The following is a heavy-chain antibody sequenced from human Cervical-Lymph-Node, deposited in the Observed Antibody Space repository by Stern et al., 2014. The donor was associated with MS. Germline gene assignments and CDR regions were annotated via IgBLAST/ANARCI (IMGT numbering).Heavy chain of an antibody. J-gene: IGHJ6*02. Sequence: VQLVESGAEVKKPGSSVKVSCKASGGTLSDYGISWVRQAPGQGLEWMGGIIHMFGTGNYAQKFQGRVPITADGSTSTDYMELSNLTSDDTAVYYCARDGDSSMLGLDVWGQGTTVTVSS. V-gene: IGHV1-69*01. CDR2: IIHMFGTG. CDR1: GGTLSDYG. CDR3: ARDGDSSMLGLDV. D-gene: IGHD4-17*01.